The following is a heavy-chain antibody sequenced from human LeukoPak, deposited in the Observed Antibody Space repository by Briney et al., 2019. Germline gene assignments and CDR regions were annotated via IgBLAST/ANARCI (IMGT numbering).Heavy chain of an antibody. Sequence: ASVKVSCKVSGYTLTELSMHWVRQAPGKGLEWMGGFDPEDGETIYAQKFQGRVTMTEDTSTDTAYMELSSLRSEDTAVYYCANVHYDSSGLLRSTGYYMDIWGKGTTVTVSS. J-gene: IGHJ6*03. V-gene: IGHV1-24*01. CDR1: GYTLTELS. D-gene: IGHD3-22*01. CDR2: FDPEDGET. CDR3: ANVHYDSSGLLRSTGYYMDI.